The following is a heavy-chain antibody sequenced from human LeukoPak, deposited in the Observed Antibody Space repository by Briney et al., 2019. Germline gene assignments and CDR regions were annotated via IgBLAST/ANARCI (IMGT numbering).Heavy chain of an antibody. CDR3: ARVTIFGEVIGPFDP. CDR1: GYTFTSYG. V-gene: IGHV1-18*01. D-gene: IGHD3-3*01. CDR2: ISAYNGNT. Sequence: GASVKVSCKASGYTFTSYGISWVRQAPGQGLEWMGWISAYNGNTNYAQKLQGRVAMTTDTSTSTAYMELRSLRSDDTAVYYCARVTIFGEVIGPFDPWGQGTLVTVSS. J-gene: IGHJ5*02.